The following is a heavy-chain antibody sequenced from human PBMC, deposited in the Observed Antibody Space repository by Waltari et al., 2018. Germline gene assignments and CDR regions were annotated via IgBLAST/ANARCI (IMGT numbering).Heavy chain of an antibody. CDR2: ISSSSDAT. Sequence: EVQLLESGGGLVKPGESLRLSCAASGFIFSSYDMNWVRQAPGKGLEWVSSISSSSDATYYADSVRGRFTISRDNTKNSVYLQTGSLRVDDTAVYYCASLGSDGRMDYWGQGALVTVSS. J-gene: IGHJ4*02. D-gene: IGHD2-15*01. CDR1: GFIFSSYD. CDR3: ASLGSDGRMDY. V-gene: IGHV3-21*01.